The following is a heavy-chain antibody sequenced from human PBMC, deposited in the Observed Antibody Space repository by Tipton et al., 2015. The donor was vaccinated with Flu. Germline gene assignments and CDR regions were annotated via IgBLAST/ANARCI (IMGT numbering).Heavy chain of an antibody. Sequence: GSLRLSCAASGFTFSYYSMHWVRQAPGKGLEWVAFIRHDESDKYYADFVKGRFTISRDNSKNALHLVINSLRAEDTAVYYCAKDGWDSSGWYPFDYWGQGTLVTVSS. CDR3: AKDGWDSSGWYPFDY. CDR1: GFTFSYYS. D-gene: IGHD6-19*01. J-gene: IGHJ4*02. V-gene: IGHV3-30*02. CDR2: IRHDESDK.